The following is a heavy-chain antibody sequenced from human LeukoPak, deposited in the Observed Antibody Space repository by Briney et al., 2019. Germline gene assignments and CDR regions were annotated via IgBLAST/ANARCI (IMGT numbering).Heavy chain of an antibody. CDR3: AXXXXXXXXSGSYLNPVDY. CDR2: INPNSGGT. D-gene: IGHD3-10*01. J-gene: IGHJ4*02. Sequence: ASVKVSCKASGYTFTGYYMHWVRQAPGQGLEWMGWINPNSGGTNYAQKFQGRVTMTRDTSISTAYMELSRLRSDDTAVYYCAXXXXXXXXSGSYLNPVDYWGQGTLVTVSS. CDR1: GYTFTGYY. V-gene: IGHV1-2*02.